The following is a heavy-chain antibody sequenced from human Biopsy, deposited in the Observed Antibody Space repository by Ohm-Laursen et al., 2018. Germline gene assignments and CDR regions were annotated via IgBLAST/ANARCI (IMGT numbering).Heavy chain of an antibody. CDR1: GGSISGSS. J-gene: IGHJ3*02. V-gene: IGHV4-59*08. CDR2: ISYSRVT. Sequence: SETLSLTCTVSGGSISGSSWSWIRQAPGKGLEWIGYISYSRVTNYNPSLKSRITISVDTSKNKFSLKLTSGTAADTAVYYCAKHGSGWTGDDAFHIWGQGTMVTVSS. D-gene: IGHD6-19*01. CDR3: AKHGSGWTGDDAFHI.